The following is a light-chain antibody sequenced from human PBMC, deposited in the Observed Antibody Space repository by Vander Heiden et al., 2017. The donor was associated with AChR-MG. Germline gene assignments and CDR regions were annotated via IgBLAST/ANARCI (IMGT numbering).Light chain of an antibody. CDR3: QSYDSSLSGWV. V-gene: IGLV1-40*01. Sequence: QPVPTQSPSASGAPGQWITISCSGRSTNIGADYDVPWYQQHPGTAPKLLIYGNNNRPSGVPDRFSGSKSGTSASLTITGLQAEDEADYYCQSYDSSLSGWVFGGGTKLTVL. CDR1: STNIGADYD. CDR2: GNN. J-gene: IGLJ2*01.